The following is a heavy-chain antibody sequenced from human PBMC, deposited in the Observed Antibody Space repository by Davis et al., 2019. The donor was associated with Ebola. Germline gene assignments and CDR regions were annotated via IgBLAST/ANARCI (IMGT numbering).Heavy chain of an antibody. J-gene: IGHJ4*02. CDR3: ARVSRWLEAFEY. CDR1: GYSFTSYW. D-gene: IGHD6-19*01. Sequence: GGSLRLSCKGSGYSFTSYWIAWVRQMPGKGLECMGIIYPGDSDTRYSPSFQGQVTISADKSISTAYLQWSSLKASDTAMYYCARVSRWLEAFEYWGQGTLVTVSS. V-gene: IGHV5-51*01. CDR2: IYPGDSDT.